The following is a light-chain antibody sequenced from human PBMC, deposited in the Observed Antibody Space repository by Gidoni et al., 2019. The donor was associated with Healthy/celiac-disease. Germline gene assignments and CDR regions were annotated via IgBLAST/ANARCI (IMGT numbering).Light chain of an antibody. J-gene: IGKJ1*01. CDR1: QGISNY. CDR3: QKYNSAPRT. CDR2: AAS. V-gene: IGKV1-27*01. Sequence: DIQLTQSPSSLSASVGDSVTITCRASQGISNYLAWYQQKPGKVPKLLIYAASTLQSGVPSRFSGSGSGTDVTLTISSLQPEDVATYYCQKYNSAPRTFGQGTKVEIK.